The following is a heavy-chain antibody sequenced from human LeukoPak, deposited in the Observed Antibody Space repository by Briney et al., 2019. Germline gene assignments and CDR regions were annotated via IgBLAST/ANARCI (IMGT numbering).Heavy chain of an antibody. CDR1: GYTFTGYY. CDR2: ISAYNGNT. CDR3: AGFYYDSSGYPRPWFDP. Sequence: ASVKVSCKASGYTFTGYYMHWVRQAPGQGLEWMGWISAYNGNTNFAQKLQGRVTLTTDTSTGTAYMELRSLRSDDTAVYYCAGFYYDSSGYPRPWFDPWAQGTLVTVSS. V-gene: IGHV1-18*04. J-gene: IGHJ5*02. D-gene: IGHD3-22*01.